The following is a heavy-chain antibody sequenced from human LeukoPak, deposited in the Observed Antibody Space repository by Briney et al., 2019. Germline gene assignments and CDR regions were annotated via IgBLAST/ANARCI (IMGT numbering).Heavy chain of an antibody. V-gene: IGHV7-4-1*02. CDR3: ATTFTRRAFDY. CDR2: INTNTGNP. Sequence: ASVKVSCKASGYTFTNYPMIWVRQAPGQGLEWMGWINTNTGNPTYAQGFTGRFVFSLDTSVSTAYLQISSLKAEDTAVYYCATTFTRRAFDYWGQGTLVTVSS. J-gene: IGHJ4*02. CDR1: GYTFTNYP.